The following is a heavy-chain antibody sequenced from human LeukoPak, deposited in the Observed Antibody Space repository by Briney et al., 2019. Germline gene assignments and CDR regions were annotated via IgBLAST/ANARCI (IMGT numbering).Heavy chain of an antibody. Sequence: GGSLRLSCAASGFTFSSYAMSWVRQAPGKGREGVSAISCSGGSTYYADSVKGRFTIFRDNSKNTLYLQMNRLRAEDTAVYYCAKDCSFTGLGCFDYWGQGTLVTVSS. CDR3: AKDCSFTGLGCFDY. D-gene: IGHD1-14*01. J-gene: IGHJ4*02. CDR1: GFTFSSYA. CDR2: ISCSGGST. V-gene: IGHV3-23*01.